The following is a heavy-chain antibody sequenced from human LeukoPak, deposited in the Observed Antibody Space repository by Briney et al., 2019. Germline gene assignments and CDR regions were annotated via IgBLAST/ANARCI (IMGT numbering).Heavy chain of an antibody. J-gene: IGHJ4*02. Sequence: GGSQRLSCAASGFTFSSYAMHWVRQAPGKGLEWVAVISYDGSNKFYADSVKGRFTLSRDNSKNTLYLQMNSLRIEDTAVYYCGRGSVGFGELNYWGQGTLVTVSS. CDR3: GRGSVGFGELNY. D-gene: IGHD3-10*01. CDR1: GFTFSSYA. V-gene: IGHV3-30-3*01. CDR2: ISYDGSNK.